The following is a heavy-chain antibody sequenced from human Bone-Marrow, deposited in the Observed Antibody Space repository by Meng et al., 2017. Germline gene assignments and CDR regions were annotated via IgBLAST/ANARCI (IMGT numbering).Heavy chain of an antibody. J-gene: IGHJ4*02. Sequence: GGSLRLSCAASGFTVSSNYMSWVRQAPGKGLEWVGRIKRNRDGGTIDYTARVKGRFTISRDESKNTLYLQMDSLITEDTAVYFCATGAAAADHWGQGTLVTVSS. V-gene: IGHV3-15*01. CDR2: IKRNRDGGTI. CDR3: ATGAAAADH. D-gene: IGHD6-13*01. CDR1: GFTVSSNY.